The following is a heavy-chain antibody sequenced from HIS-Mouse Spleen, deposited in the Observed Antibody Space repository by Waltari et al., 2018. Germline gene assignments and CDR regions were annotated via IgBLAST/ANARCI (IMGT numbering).Heavy chain of an antibody. CDR3: AREIPYSSSWYDWYFDL. V-gene: IGHV4-39*07. Sequence: QLQLQESGPGLVNPSETLSLTCTVSAGSISSSSSYGGWIRQPPGKGLEWFGSIYYSGGPYYTPSLKSRVTISVDTSKNQFSLKLSSVTAADTAVYYCAREIPYSSSWYDWYFDLWGRGTLVTVSS. J-gene: IGHJ2*01. CDR2: IYYSGGP. D-gene: IGHD6-13*01. CDR1: AGSISSSSSY.